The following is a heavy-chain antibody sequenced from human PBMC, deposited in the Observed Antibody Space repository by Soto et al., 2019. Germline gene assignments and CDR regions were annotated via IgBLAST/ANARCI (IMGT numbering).Heavy chain of an antibody. J-gene: IGHJ6*02. CDR3: ARGMSGSYLYYYYYGMDV. V-gene: IGHV3-30-3*01. Sequence: QVQLVESGGGVVQPGRSLRLSCVASGFTFSTYAMHWVRQAPGKGLEWVALISNDGSTEYYGDSVKGRFTISRDNSKNTLYLQMNSLRAEDTAVYYCARGMSGSYLYYYYYGMDVWGQGTTVTVSS. CDR2: ISNDGSTE. CDR1: GFTFSTYA. D-gene: IGHD1-26*01.